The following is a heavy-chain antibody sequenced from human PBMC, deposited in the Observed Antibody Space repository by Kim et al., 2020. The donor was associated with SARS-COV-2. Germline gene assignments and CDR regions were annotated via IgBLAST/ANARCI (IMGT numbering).Heavy chain of an antibody. V-gene: IGHV3-9*01. J-gene: IGHJ4*02. Sequence: GGSLRLSCAASGFTFDDYAMHWVRQAPGKGLEWVSGISWNSGSIGYADSVKGRFTISRDNAKNSLYLQMNSLRAEDTALYYCAKDIGQDYYDSSTDYWGQGTLVTVSS. CDR3: AKDIGQDYYDSSTDY. CDR2: ISWNSGSI. D-gene: IGHD3-22*01. CDR1: GFTFDDYA.